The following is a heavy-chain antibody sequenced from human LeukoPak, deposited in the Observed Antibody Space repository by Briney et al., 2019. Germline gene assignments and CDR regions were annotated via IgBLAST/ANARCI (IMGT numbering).Heavy chain of an antibody. CDR3: ARRIAVADYYFDY. CDR1: GGSFSGYY. CDR2: INHSGST. D-gene: IGHD6-19*01. J-gene: IGHJ4*02. V-gene: IGHV4-34*01. Sequence: PSETLSLTCAVYGGSFSGYYWSWIRQPPGKGLEWIGEINHSGSTNYNPSLKSRVTISVDTSKNQFSLKLSSVTAADTAVYYCARRIAVADYYFDYWGQGTLVTVSS.